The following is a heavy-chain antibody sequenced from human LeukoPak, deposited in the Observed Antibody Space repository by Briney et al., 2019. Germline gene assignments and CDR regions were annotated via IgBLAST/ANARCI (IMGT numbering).Heavy chain of an antibody. V-gene: IGHV3-7*05. CDR1: GFTFSNYW. D-gene: IGHD2-15*01. Sequence: PGGSLRLSCAASGFTFSNYWMSWVRQAPGKGLEWVAHINQDGSEKYYVDSVKGRFTISRDNAKNTLYLQMNSLRAEDTAVYYCARDGRGDIVVAFAFDIWGQGTMVTVSS. CDR2: INQDGSEK. J-gene: IGHJ3*02. CDR3: ARDGRGDIVVAFAFDI.